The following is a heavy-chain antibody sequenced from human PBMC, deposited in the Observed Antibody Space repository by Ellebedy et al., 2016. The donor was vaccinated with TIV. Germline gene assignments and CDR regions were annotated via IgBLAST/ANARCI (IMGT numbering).Heavy chain of an antibody. CDR3: AKNRIVVVTAFDY. CDR1: GGSISSYY. CDR2: ISGSGGST. Sequence: PSETLSLTCTVSGGSISSYYWSWIRQAPGKGLEWVSAISGSGGSTYYADSVKGRFTISRDNSKNTLYLQMNSLRAEDTAVYYCAKNRIVVVTAFDYWGQGTLVTVSS. D-gene: IGHD2-21*02. J-gene: IGHJ4*02. V-gene: IGHV3-23*01.